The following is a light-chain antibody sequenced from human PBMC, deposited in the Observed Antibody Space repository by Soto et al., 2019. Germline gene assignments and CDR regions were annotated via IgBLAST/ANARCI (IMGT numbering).Light chain of an antibody. J-gene: IGLJ2*01. CDR1: SSNIGAGYG. V-gene: IGLV1-40*01. CDR2: GNT. Sequence: QSVLTQPPSVSGAPGQRVTISCTGSSSNIGAGYGVLWYQQLPGTAPKLLIYGNTIRPSGVPDRFSGSKSGTAASLAITGPGAEGGGDYLWQFYDSRLSGSVFGGGTKLTVL. CDR3: QFYDSRLSGSV.